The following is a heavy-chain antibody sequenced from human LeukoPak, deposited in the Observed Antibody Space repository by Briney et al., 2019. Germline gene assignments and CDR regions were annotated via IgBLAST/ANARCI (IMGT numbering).Heavy chain of an antibody. CDR1: GFTFSSYA. Sequence: GGSLRLSCAASGFTFSSYAMSWVRQAPGKGLEWVSYITNSGTTIYYADSVKGRFTISRDNAKNSLYLQMNSLRAEDTAVYYCARRSGSWGRDYYYYMDVWGKGTTVTVSS. J-gene: IGHJ6*03. D-gene: IGHD6-13*01. CDR2: ITNSGTTI. V-gene: IGHV3-48*01. CDR3: ARRSGSWGRDYYYYMDV.